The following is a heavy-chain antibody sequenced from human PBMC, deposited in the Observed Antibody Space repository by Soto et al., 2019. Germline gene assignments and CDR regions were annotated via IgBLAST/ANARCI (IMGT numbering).Heavy chain of an antibody. V-gene: IGHV3-74*01. D-gene: IGHD1-7*01. J-gene: IGHJ4*02. CDR2: INSDGTRI. CDR3: ARAGDWNYVQDF. Sequence: EVQLVESGGGLVQPGGSLRLSCAASGFTFTNYRIHWVRQAPGKGLVWVARINSDGTRINYADSVKGRFTISRDNAKNTVFLQMNSLRDEHSAVYFCARAGDWNYVQDFWGQGTLVTVSS. CDR1: GFTFTNYR.